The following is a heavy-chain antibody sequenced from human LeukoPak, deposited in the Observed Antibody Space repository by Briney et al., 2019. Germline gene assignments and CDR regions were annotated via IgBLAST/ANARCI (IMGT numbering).Heavy chain of an antibody. CDR2: ISGSGGST. D-gene: IGHD3-3*01. CDR1: GFTFSTYG. V-gene: IGHV3-23*01. Sequence: GGSLRLSCAASGFTFSTYGMHWVRQAPGKGLEWVSAISGSGGSTYYADSVKGRFTISRDNSKNTLYLQMNSLRAENTAVYYCAKADDYDFWSGGDYWGQGTLVTVSS. CDR3: AKADDYDFWSGGDY. J-gene: IGHJ4*02.